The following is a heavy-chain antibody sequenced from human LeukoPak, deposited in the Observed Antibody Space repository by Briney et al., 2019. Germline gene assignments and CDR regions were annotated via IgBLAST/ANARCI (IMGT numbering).Heavy chain of an antibody. CDR2: ISSSSSYI. V-gene: IGHV3-21*01. Sequence: GGSLRLSCAASGFTFSSYSMNWVRQAPGKGLEWVSSISSSSSYIYYADSVKGRFTISRDNAKNSLYLQMNSLRAEDTAVYYCAKENSGRAFDIWGQGTMVTVSS. CDR3: AKENSGRAFDI. J-gene: IGHJ3*02. CDR1: GFTFSSYS.